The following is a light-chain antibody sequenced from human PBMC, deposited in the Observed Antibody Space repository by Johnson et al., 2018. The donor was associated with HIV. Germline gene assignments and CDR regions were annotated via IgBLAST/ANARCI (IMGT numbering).Light chain of an antibody. CDR2: DND. J-gene: IGLJ1*01. CDR1: NSNIGNNY. Sequence: QSVLTQPPSVSAAPGQKVTISCSGSNSNIGNNYVSWYQHLPGTAPKLLIYDNDQRPSGIPDRFSASKSGTSATLDITGLQTGDGADYYCGTWDSSLSAGFFGTGTKVTVL. V-gene: IGLV1-51*01. CDR3: GTWDSSLSAGF.